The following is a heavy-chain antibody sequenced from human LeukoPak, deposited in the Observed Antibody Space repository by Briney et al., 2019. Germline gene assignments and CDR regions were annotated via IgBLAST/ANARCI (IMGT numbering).Heavy chain of an antibody. D-gene: IGHD2-2*01. J-gene: IGHJ5*02. Sequence: PGGSLRLFCAATGFTFSSYWMSWVRQAPGKGLEWVANIKQDGSEKYYVDSVKGRFTISRDNAKNSLYLQMNSLRAEDTAVYYCARDLFFCSSTSCPRGGWFDPWGQGTLVTVSS. CDR1: GFTFSSYW. V-gene: IGHV3-7*01. CDR2: IKQDGSEK. CDR3: ARDLFFCSSTSCPRGGWFDP.